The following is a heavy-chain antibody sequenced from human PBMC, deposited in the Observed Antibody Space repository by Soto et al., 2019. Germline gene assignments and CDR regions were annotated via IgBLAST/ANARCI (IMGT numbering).Heavy chain of an antibody. V-gene: IGHV3-48*03. CDR1: GFTFSSYE. CDR2: ISSSGSTI. CDR3: ASKIFGTTYFND. Sequence: GGSLRLSCAASGFTFSSYEMNWVRQAPGKGLEWVSYISSSGSTIYYADSVKGRFTISRDNAKNSLYLQMNSLRAEDTAIYYCASKIFGTTYFNDWGQGALVTVSS. D-gene: IGHD1-7*01. J-gene: IGHJ4*02.